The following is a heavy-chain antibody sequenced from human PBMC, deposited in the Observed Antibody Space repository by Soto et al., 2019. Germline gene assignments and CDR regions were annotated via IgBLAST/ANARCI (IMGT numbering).Heavy chain of an antibody. J-gene: IGHJ4*02. D-gene: IGHD2-2*01. CDR3: ARDPPPPAY. Sequence: QVQLVQSGAEVKKPGASVKVSCKASGYTFASYAICWMRQAPGQGLEWMGWISAYNGNTNYAQRPQGRLTMTTDTSTSTAHMELRSLTSDDTALYYCARDPPPPAYWGQGTLVTVSS. CDR1: GYTFASYA. CDR2: ISAYNGNT. V-gene: IGHV1-18*01.